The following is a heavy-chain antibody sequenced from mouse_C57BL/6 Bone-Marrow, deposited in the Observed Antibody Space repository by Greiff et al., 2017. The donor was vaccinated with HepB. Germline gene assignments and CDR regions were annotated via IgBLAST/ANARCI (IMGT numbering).Heavy chain of an antibody. J-gene: IGHJ3*01. CDR1: GYTFTSYW. V-gene: IGHV1-55*01. D-gene: IGHD2-2*01. CDR2: IYPGRGST. CDR3: ARGWLRRRTWFAY. Sequence: QVQLQQPGAELVKPGASVKMSCKASGYTFTSYWITWVKQRPGQGLEWIGDIYPGRGSTNYSEKFKSKATLTVDTSSSTAYMQLSSLTSEDSAVYYCARGWLRRRTWFAYWGQGTLVTVSA.